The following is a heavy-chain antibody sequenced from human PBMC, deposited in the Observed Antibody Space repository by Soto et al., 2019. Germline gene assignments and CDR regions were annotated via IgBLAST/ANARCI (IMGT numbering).Heavy chain of an antibody. V-gene: IGHV1-18*01. CDR3: ARGWAYYSSGWDNQGWFDP. J-gene: IGHJ5*02. D-gene: IGHD6-19*01. CDR1: GYTFTSYG. CDR2: ISAYNGNT. Sequence: GASVKVSCKAAGYTFTSYGISWVRQAPGQGLEWMGWISAYNGNTNYAQKLQGRVTMTTDTSTSTAYMELRSLRSDDTAVYYCARGWAYYSSGWDNQGWFDPWGQGTLVTVSS.